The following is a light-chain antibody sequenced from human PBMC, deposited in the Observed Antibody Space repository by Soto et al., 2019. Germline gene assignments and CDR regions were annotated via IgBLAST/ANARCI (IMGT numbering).Light chain of an antibody. V-gene: IGLV2-14*01. CDR3: NSYTNSSAVV. CDR2: EVT. J-gene: IGLJ2*01. CDR1: RDDIGAYDY. Sequence: QSALTQPASVSGSPGQSITISCAGTRDDIGAYDYVSWYQQHPGNAPKLLVYEVTNRPSRVSDRFSGSKSGNTASLTISGLQAEDEADYYCNSYTNSSAVVFGGGTQLTVL.